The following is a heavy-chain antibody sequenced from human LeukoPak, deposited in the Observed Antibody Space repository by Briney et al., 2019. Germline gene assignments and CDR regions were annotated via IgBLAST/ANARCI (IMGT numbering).Heavy chain of an antibody. J-gene: IGHJ6*03. CDR2: ISESGST. CDR3: VRGRTDYYYYMDV. CDR1: GEPFSGYH. Sequence: SETLSLTCGVSGEPFSGYHWSWIRQPPGKGVEWIGDISESGSTNYNPSLKSRVTISVDPSKNQFSLKLTSMTAADTAVYFCVRGRTDYYYYMDVWGKGTTVTVSS. V-gene: IGHV4-34*01.